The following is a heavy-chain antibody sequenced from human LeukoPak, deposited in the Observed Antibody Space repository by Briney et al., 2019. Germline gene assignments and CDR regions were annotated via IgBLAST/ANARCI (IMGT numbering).Heavy chain of an antibody. CDR2: MNPNSGNT. V-gene: IGHV1-8*01. CDR3: AREGLTDAFDI. J-gene: IGHJ3*02. CDR1: GYTFTSYD. Sequence: ASVKVSCKASGYTFTSYDINWVRQATGQGLEWMRWMNPNSGNTGYTQKFQGRVTMTRNISISTAYMELSSLRSEDTAVYYCAREGLTDAFDIWGQGTMVTVSS.